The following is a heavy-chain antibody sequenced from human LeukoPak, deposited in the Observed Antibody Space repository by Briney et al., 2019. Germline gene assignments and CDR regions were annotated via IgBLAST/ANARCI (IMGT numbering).Heavy chain of an antibody. D-gene: IGHD6-13*01. V-gene: IGHV1-2*02. CDR3: ARDSLPSSSWYYYYYYMDV. Sequence: ASVKVSCKASGYTFTGYYMHWVRQAPGQGLEWMGWINPNSGGTNYAQKFQGRVTMTRDTSISTAYMELSRLRSDDTAVYYCARDSLPSSSWYYYYYYMDVWGKGTTVTMSS. CDR1: GYTFTGYY. CDR2: INPNSGGT. J-gene: IGHJ6*03.